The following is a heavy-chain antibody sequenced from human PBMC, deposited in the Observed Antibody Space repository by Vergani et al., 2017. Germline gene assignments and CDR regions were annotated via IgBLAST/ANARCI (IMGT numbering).Heavy chain of an antibody. CDR3: ARERGAVAGRAPFDY. Sequence: QVQLVQSGAEVKKPGASVKVSCKASGYTFTSYYMHWVRQAPGQGLEWMGIINPSGGSTSYAQKFQGRVTMTRDTSTSTVYMELSSLRSEDAAVYYCARERGAVAGRAPFDYWGQGTLVTVSS. J-gene: IGHJ4*02. CDR1: GYTFTSYY. D-gene: IGHD6-19*01. CDR2: INPSGGST. V-gene: IGHV1-46*01.